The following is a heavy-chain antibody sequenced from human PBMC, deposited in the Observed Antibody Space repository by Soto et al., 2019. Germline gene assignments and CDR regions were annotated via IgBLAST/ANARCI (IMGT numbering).Heavy chain of an antibody. CDR3: ARSEMTYNWND. J-gene: IGHJ4*02. V-gene: IGHV3-23*01. CDR1: GFTFRVDA. D-gene: IGHD1-1*01. CDR2: ISGSGEMT. Sequence: GGSLILSCATSGFTFRVDAMSWARQAPGKGLEWVSSISGSGEMTHYAESVKGRFTISRDNSKNTLYLQMESLRAEDTALYYCARSEMTYNWNDWGQGTLVTVSS.